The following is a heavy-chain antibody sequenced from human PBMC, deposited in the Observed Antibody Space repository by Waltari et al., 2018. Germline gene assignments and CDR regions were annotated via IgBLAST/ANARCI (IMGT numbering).Heavy chain of an antibody. CDR3: AHRRLSYYYDSSGYPDY. Sequence: QITLKESGPTLVKPTQTLPLTSTFPGFSLSTSAVGVGWIRQPPGKALEWLALIYWNDDKRYSPSLKSRLTITKDTSKNQVVLTMTNMDPVDTATYYCAHRRLSYYYDSSGYPDYWGQGTLVTVSS. V-gene: IGHV2-5*01. CDR2: IYWNDDK. CDR1: GFSLSTSAVG. D-gene: IGHD3-22*01. J-gene: IGHJ4*02.